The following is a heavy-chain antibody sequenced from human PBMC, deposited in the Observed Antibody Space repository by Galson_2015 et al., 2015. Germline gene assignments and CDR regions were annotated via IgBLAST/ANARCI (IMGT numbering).Heavy chain of an antibody. CDR2: ISGSGGST. CDR1: GFTFSSYA. J-gene: IGHJ3*02. V-gene: IGHV3-23*01. D-gene: IGHD3-3*01. Sequence: SLRLSCAASGFTFSSYAMSWVRQAPGKGLEWVSAISGSGGSTYYADSVKGRFTISRDNSKNTLYLQMYSLRAEDTAVYYCALSGEWLNDAFDIWGQGTMVTVSS. CDR3: ALSGEWLNDAFDI.